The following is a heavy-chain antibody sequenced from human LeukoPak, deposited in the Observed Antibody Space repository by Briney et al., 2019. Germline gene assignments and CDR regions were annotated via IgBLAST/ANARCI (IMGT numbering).Heavy chain of an antibody. CDR1: GFSFSRYA. V-gene: IGHV3-23*01. CDR3: SKDDGAKGA. Sequence: PGRSRRLSWVASGFSFSRYALSWVRQAPRKGLEWVAGGTESNTYYADSVKGRFTISRDSSKNTLHLQMNSLRADDTAVYYCSKDDGAKGAWGKGTLVIVSS. J-gene: IGHJ4*02. CDR2: GTESNT.